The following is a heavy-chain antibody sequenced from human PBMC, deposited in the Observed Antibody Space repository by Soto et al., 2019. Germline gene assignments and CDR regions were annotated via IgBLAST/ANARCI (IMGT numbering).Heavy chain of an antibody. J-gene: IGHJ4*02. CDR2: ISAYNGNT. CDR3: ARAFDRERATTHHFDY. CDR1: GYTFTSYG. D-gene: IGHD3-22*01. Sequence: ASVKVSCKASGYTFTSYGISWVRQAPGQGLEWMGWISAYNGNTNYAQKLQGRVTMTTDTSTSTAYMELRSLRSDDTAVYYCARAFDRERATTHHFDYWGQGTLVTVSS. V-gene: IGHV1-18*01.